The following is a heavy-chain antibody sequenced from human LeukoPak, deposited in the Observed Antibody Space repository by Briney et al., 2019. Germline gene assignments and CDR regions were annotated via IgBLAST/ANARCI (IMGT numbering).Heavy chain of an antibody. J-gene: IGHJ4*02. CDR2: IYTSGIT. CDR1: GGSISSYF. CDR3: SRAVEPNGRSLDS. V-gene: IGHV4-4*07. D-gene: IGHD6-19*01. Sequence: PSETLSLTCTVSGGSISSYFWSWIRQPAEKGLEWIGRIYTSGITNYNPSLKSRVTMSVDTSKNQFSLRLTSVTAADTAVYYCSRAVEPNGRSLDSWGQGTLVTVSS.